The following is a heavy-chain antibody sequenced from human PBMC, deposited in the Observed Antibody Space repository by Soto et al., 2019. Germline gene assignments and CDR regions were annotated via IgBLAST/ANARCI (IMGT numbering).Heavy chain of an antibody. CDR2: IYYSGST. Sequence: QVQLQESGPGLVKPSETLSLTCTVSGGSISSYYWSWIRQPPGKGLEWIGYIYYSGSTNYNPSLKSRVTISVDTSKNQFSLKLSSVTAADTAVYYCARVGLGYGDYEGGARGEAYYYYYYMDVWGKGTTVTVSS. CDR1: GGSISSYY. CDR3: ARVGLGYGDYEGGARGEAYYYYYYMDV. J-gene: IGHJ6*03. V-gene: IGHV4-59*08. D-gene: IGHD4-17*01.